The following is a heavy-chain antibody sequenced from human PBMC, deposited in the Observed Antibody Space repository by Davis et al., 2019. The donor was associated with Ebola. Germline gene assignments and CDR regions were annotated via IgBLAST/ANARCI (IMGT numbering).Heavy chain of an antibody. CDR1: GYTFKNYA. D-gene: IGHD3-3*01. CDR2: ISAYNGNT. V-gene: IGHV1-18*01. CDR3: ARQRISIFGVAPTFDF. J-gene: IGHJ4*02. Sequence: ASVKVSCKASGYTFKNYAISWVRQAPGQGLEWMGWISAYNGNTNYAQILQGRVTMTTDTSTGTAYMELRSLRSDDTAVYYCARQRISIFGVAPTFDFWGQGALVTVSS.